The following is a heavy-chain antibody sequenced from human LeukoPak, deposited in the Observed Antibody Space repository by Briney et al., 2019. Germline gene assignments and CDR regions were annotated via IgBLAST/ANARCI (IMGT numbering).Heavy chain of an antibody. V-gene: IGHV3-30-3*01. D-gene: IGHD6-19*01. CDR3: ARDRQQWLEDAFDI. CDR2: ISYDGSNK. CDR1: GFTFSSYA. Sequence: GGSLRLSCAASGFTFSSYAMHWVRQAPGKGLEWVAVISYDGSNKYYADSVKGRFTISRDNSKNTLYLQMNSLRAEDTAVYYCARDRQQWLEDAFDIWGQGTMVTVSS. J-gene: IGHJ3*02.